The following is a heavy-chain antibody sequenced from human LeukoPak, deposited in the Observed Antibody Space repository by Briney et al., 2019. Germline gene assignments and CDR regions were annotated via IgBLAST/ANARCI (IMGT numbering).Heavy chain of an antibody. CDR1: GGSFSGYY. CDR2: INHSGST. V-gene: IGHV4-34*01. CDR3: ARGSGDIYGMDV. Sequence: SETLSLTCPVYGGSFSGYYWSWIRQPPGKGLEWIGEINHSGSTNYNPSLKSRVTISVDTSKNQFSLKLSSVTAADTAVYYCARGSGDIYGMDVWGKGTTVTVSS. D-gene: IGHD3-10*01. J-gene: IGHJ6*04.